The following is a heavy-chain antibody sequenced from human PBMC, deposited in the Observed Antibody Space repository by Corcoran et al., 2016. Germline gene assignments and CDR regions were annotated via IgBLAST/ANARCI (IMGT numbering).Heavy chain of an antibody. V-gene: IGHV1-46*01. CDR2: INPSGGST. CDR3: ARDAGIAAAGNGYFDY. Sequence: QVQLVQSGAEVKKPGASVKVSCKASGYTFTSYYMHWVRQAPGQGLEWMGIINPSGGSTSYAQKFQGRVTMTRDTSTSTVYMELSSLRSEDTAVYYCARDAGIAAAGNGYFDYWCQGTLVTVSS. J-gene: IGHJ4*02. D-gene: IGHD6-13*01. CDR1: GYTFTSYY.